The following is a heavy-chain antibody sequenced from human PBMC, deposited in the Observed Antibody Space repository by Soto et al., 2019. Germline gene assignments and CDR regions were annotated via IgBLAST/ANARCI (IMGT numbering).Heavy chain of an antibody. CDR1: VFSLSTSGVG. CDR3: ARTIINWRSRGLIDY. J-gene: IGHJ4*02. D-gene: IGHD3-10*01. V-gene: IGHV2-5*02. CDR2: IYWDEDK. Sequence: QITLKESGPTLVKPTQTLTLTCTSSVFSLSTSGVGVAWIRQPPGKALEWLAFIYWDEDKRYSPSLKSRLTIPKVTSKNQVVLTMTNMDPVDTATYYCARTIINWRSRGLIDYWGQGTRVPVSS.